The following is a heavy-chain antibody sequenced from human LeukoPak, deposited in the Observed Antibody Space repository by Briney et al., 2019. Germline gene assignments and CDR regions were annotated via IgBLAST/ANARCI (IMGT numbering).Heavy chain of an antibody. CDR3: ARHDSSGYYFFDY. V-gene: IGHV4-39*01. D-gene: IGHD3-22*01. CDR1: GGSVSSSSYY. CDR2: IYYSGST. Sequence: SETLSLTCTVSGGSVSSSSYYWGWIRQPPGKGLEWIGSIYYSGSTYYNPSLKSRVTISVDTSKNQFSLKLGSVTAADTAVYYCARHDSSGYYFFDYWGQGTLVTVSS. J-gene: IGHJ4*02.